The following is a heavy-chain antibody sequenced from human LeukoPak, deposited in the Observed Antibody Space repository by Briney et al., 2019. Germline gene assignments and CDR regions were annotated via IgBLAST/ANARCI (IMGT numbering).Heavy chain of an antibody. D-gene: IGHD1-14*01. J-gene: IGHJ4*02. CDR3: ARNRLTYYYFDY. CDR1: GYIFSSYG. Sequence: ASVKVSCKASGYIFSSYGISWVRQAPGQGLEWMGWISAYNGDTNYAQQFQGRVTMTTDKSTSTAYMELSSLRSEDTAVYYCARNRLTYYYFDYWGQGTLVTVSS. CDR2: ISAYNGDT. V-gene: IGHV1-18*01.